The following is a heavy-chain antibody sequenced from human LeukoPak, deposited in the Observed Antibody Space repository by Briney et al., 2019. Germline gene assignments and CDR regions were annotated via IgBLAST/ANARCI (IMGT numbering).Heavy chain of an antibody. Sequence: ESGPALVKPTQTLTLTCTFSGFSLSTSGMRVSWIPQPPGKALEWLARIDWDDDKFYSTSLKTRLTISKDTSKNQVVLTMTNMDPVDTATYYCATRITMVRGVNDYWGQGTLVTVSS. V-gene: IGHV2-70*04. D-gene: IGHD3-10*01. CDR3: ATRITMVRGVNDY. J-gene: IGHJ4*02. CDR2: IDWDDDK. CDR1: GFSLSTSGMR.